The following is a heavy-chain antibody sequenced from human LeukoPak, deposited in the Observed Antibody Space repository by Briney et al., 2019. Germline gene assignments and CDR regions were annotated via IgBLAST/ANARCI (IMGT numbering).Heavy chain of an antibody. CDR1: GDCVSSNSVT. D-gene: IGHD2-2*01. V-gene: IGHV6-1*01. J-gene: IGHJ5*02. CDR2: TYYRSTWYN. Sequence: SQTLSLTCAISGDCVSSNSVTWNWIRQSPSRGLEWLGRTYYRSTWYNDYAVSVRGRITVNPDTSKNQFPLHLNSVTPEDTAVYYCARRLTQYDCFDPWGQGILVTVSS. CDR3: ARRLTQYDCFDP.